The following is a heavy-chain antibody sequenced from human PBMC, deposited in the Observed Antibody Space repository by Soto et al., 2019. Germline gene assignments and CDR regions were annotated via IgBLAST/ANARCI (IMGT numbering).Heavy chain of an antibody. D-gene: IGHD3-22*01. V-gene: IGHV1-2*04. J-gene: IGHJ6*02. CDR1: GYTFTGYY. Sequence: GASVKVSCKASGYTFTGYYMHWVRQAPGQGLEWMGWINPNSGGTNYAQKFQGWVTMTRDTSISTAYMELSRLRSDDTAVYYCARENYYGSSGHAWGARQYYYGMDVGGQGTTVTVSS. CDR3: ARENYYGSSGHAWGARQYYYGMDV. CDR2: INPNSGGT.